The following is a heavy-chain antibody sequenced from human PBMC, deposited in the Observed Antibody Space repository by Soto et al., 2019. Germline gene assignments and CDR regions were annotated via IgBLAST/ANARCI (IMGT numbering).Heavy chain of an antibody. CDR2: IYPGDSDT. J-gene: IGHJ3*02. D-gene: IGHD3-3*01. CDR1: GYSFTSYW. CDR3: ARPTRDYDFWSGYDAFDI. V-gene: IGHV5-51*01. Sequence: GESLKISCKGSGYSFTSYWIGWVRKMPGKGLEWMGIIYPGDSDTSYSPSFQGQVTISADKSISTAYLQWSSLKASDTAMYYCARPTRDYDFWSGYDAFDIWGQGTMVTVSS.